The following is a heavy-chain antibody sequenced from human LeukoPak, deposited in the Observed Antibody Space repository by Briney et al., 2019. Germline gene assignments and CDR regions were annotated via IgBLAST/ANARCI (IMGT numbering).Heavy chain of an antibody. J-gene: IGHJ6*02. CDR1: GGTFSSYA. CDR3: ARDSSGCGPYYYGMDV. V-gene: IGHV1-69*04. CDR2: IIPIFGIA. Sequence: ASVKVSCKASGGTFSSYAISWVRQAPGQGLEWMGRIIPIFGIANYAQKFQGRVTITADKSTSTAYMELSSLRSEDTAVYYCARDSSGCGPYYYGMDVWGQGTTVTVSS. D-gene: IGHD3-22*01.